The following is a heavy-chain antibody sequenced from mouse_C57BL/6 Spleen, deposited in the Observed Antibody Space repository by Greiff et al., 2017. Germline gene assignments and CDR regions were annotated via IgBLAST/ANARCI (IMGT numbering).Heavy chain of an antibody. CDR3: ARSYYYGSSYEVTFAY. CDR1: GYTFTSYW. D-gene: IGHD1-1*01. V-gene: IGHV1-55*01. CDR2: IYPGSGST. Sequence: QVQLKQPGAELVKPGASVKMSCKASGYTFTSYWITWVKQRPGQGLEWIGDIYPGSGSTNYNEKFKSKATLTVDTSSSTAYMQRSSLTSEDSAVYYCARSYYYGSSYEVTFAYWGQGTLVTVSA. J-gene: IGHJ3*01.